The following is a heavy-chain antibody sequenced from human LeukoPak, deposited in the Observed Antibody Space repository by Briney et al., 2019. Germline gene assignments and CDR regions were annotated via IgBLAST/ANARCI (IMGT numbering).Heavy chain of an antibody. CDR1: GYTFTGYY. D-gene: IGHD3-16*01. CDR3: ARGQSGEQWNREHYYYMDV. Sequence: GASVKVSCKASGYTFTGYYMHWVRQAPGQGLEWMGWISAYNGNTNYAQKFQGRVTMTTDTSTSTAYMELSSLRSEDMAVYYCARGQSGEQWNREHYYYMDVWGKGTTVTVSS. CDR2: ISAYNGNT. V-gene: IGHV1-18*03. J-gene: IGHJ6*03.